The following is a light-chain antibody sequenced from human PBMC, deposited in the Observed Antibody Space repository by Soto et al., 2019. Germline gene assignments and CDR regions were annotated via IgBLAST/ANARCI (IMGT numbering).Light chain of an antibody. Sequence: EIVMTQSPATLSVSPGERATLSCRASQSVSSNLAWYQQKPGQDPRLLIYGASTRATGIPARFSGSGSGTEFTLTVSSLQSEDFAVDYCQHYNNWPRTFGQGTKVEIK. J-gene: IGKJ1*01. CDR3: QHYNNWPRT. CDR1: QSVSSN. V-gene: IGKV3-15*01. CDR2: GAS.